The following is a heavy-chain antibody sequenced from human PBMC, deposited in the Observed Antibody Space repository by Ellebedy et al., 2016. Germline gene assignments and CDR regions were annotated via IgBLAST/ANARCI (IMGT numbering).Heavy chain of an antibody. D-gene: IGHD5-24*01. V-gene: IGHV3-21*01. CDR2: ISSAGSYT. CDR1: GFTFSSYA. CDR3: ARSTYKYGLVHGVDV. Sequence: GESLKISXAASGFTFSSYAMSWVRQAPGTGLEWVSYISSAGSYTDYPDSVEGRFTISRDNAKRSLYLQMDRLTSDDTAVYYCARSTYKYGLVHGVDVWGQGTTVTVSS. J-gene: IGHJ6*02.